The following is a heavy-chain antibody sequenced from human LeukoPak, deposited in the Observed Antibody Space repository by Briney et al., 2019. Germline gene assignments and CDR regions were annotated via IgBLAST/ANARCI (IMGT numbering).Heavy chain of an antibody. CDR2: IKQDGSEK. J-gene: IGHJ6*03. CDR1: GFTFSSYW. Sequence: GGSLRLSCAASGFTFSSYWMSWVRQAPGKGLEWVANIKQDGSEKYYVDSVKGRFTIPRDNAKSSLYLQMNSLRDEDTAVYYCARDPYSGNYGDYYYYYMDVWGKGTTVTISS. V-gene: IGHV3-7*01. CDR3: ARDPYSGNYGDYYYYYMDV. D-gene: IGHD1-26*01.